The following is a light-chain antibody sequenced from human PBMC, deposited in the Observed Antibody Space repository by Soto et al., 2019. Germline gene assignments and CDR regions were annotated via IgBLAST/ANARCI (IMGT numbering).Light chain of an antibody. J-gene: IGKJ2*01. V-gene: IGKV1-5*03. CDR2: KAS. CDR3: QQYYT. CDR1: QSISSW. Sequence: DIQMTQSPSTLSASVGVRVTITCRASQSISSWLAWYQQKPGKAPKLLIYKASSLESGVPSRFSGSGSGTEFTLTISSLQPDDFATYYCQQYYTFGQGTKLEIK.